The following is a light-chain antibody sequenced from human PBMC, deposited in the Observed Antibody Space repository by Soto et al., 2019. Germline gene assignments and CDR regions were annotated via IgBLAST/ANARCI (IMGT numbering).Light chain of an antibody. CDR1: QSVRHN. CDR3: QQYNHWPRIT. J-gene: IGKJ5*01. CDR2: YAS. V-gene: IGKV3-15*01. Sequence: EIMMTQSPATLSVSPVERATLSCRSSQSVRHNLAWYQQKPGQAPRLLSFYASTRATGIPARFSGSGSGTEFTLTISSLQSEDFSLYYCQQYNHWPRITFGQGTRLEIK.